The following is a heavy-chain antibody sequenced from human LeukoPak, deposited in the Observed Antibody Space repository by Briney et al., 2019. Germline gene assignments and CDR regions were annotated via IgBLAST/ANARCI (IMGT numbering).Heavy chain of an antibody. CDR3: AKDQGVVGSYDY. CDR1: GFTFSTFG. J-gene: IGHJ4*01. V-gene: IGHV3-30*02. Sequence: PGGSLRLSCAASGFTFSTFGMNWVRQAPDKGLEWVAFIQYDDSIEYYADSVKRRFTISRDNSKNTLYLQMNSLRGDDTAVYYCAKDQGVVGSYDYWGHGTLVTVSS. CDR2: IQYDDSIE. D-gene: IGHD3-10*01.